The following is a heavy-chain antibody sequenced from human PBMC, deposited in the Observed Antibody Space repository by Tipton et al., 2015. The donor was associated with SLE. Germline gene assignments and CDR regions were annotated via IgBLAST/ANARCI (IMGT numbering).Heavy chain of an antibody. Sequence: TLSLTCTVSGGSISSSSYYWGWIRQPPGKGLEWIGSIYYSGSTYYNPSLKSRVTISVDTSKNQFSLKLSSVTAADTAVYYCAREARIAARHFDYWGQGTLVTVSS. CDR3: AREARIAARHFDY. V-gene: IGHV4-39*07. CDR1: GGSISSSSYY. D-gene: IGHD6-6*01. J-gene: IGHJ4*02. CDR2: IYYSGST.